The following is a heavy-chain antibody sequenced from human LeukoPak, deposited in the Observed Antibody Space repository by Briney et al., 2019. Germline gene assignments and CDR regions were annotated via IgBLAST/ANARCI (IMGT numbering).Heavy chain of an antibody. D-gene: IGHD6-13*01. V-gene: IGHV3-30*03. J-gene: IGHJ6*02. CDR2: ISFDGSNA. CDR3: ATTYSSGWYVNYYYGMDV. Sequence: LSLTCAVYGGSFSGYYWSWIRQPPGKGLEWMAVISFDGSNAYYADSVKGRFTISRDNSENTLYLQMSTLSAEDTAVYYCATTYSSGWYVNYYYGMDVWGQGTTVTVSS. CDR1: GGSFSGYY.